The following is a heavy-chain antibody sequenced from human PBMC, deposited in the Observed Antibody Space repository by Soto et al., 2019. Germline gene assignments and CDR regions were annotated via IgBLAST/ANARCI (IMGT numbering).Heavy chain of an antibody. CDR3: ARALGYCSGGSCYGRYYYGMDV. D-gene: IGHD2-15*01. J-gene: IGHJ6*02. CDR2: IFSNDEK. Sequence: QVTLKESGPVLVKPTETLTLTCTVSGFSLSNARMGVSWIRQPPGKALEWLAHIFSNDEKSYSTSLKSRLTISKETSKSQVVLTMTNMDPVDTATYYCARALGYCSGGSCYGRYYYGMDVWGQGTTVTVSS. CDR1: GFSLSNARMG. V-gene: IGHV2-26*01.